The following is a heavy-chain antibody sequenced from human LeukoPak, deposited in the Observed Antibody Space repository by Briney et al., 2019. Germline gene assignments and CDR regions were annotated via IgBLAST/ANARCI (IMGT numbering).Heavy chain of an antibody. V-gene: IGHV3-30*03. CDR3: ATGRIAAVEVPDY. CDR2: ISYDGSNK. Sequence: PGGSLRLSCAASGFTFSSYGMHWVRQAPGKGLEWVAVISYDGSNKYYADSVKGRFTISRDNSKNTLYLQMNSLRAEDTAVYYCATGRIAAVEVPDYWGQGTLVTVSS. CDR1: GFTFSSYG. J-gene: IGHJ4*02. D-gene: IGHD6-13*01.